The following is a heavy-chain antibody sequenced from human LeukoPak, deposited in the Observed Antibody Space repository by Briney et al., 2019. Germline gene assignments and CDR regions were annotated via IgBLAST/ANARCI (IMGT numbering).Heavy chain of an antibody. CDR3: ARGKRQDGYVYTRRSTYSFDY. CDR2: IVHSGST. CDR1: GGSISSSNW. V-gene: IGHV4-4*02. J-gene: IGHJ4*02. Sequence: PSGTLSLTCAVSGGSISSSNWWSWVRQPPGKGLEWIGEIVHSGSTNYNPSLKSRVTISVDKSKNQFSLRLNSVTAADTAVYYCARGKRQDGYVYTRRSTYSFDYWGQGTLVTVSS. D-gene: IGHD3-16*01.